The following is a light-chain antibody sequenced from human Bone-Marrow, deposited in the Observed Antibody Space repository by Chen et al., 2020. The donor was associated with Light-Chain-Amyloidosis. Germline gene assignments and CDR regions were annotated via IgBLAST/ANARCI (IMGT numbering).Light chain of an antibody. CDR1: SGSIATNY. V-gene: IGLV6-57*01. J-gene: IGLJ3*02. Sequence: NFMLTQPHSVSESPGKTVIISCTRSSGSIATNYVQWYQQRPGSSPATVIYEDDQRPSGVPDRCYGSIDRSSNSASLTISGLKTEEEADYYCQSYQGSSQGVFGGGTKLTVL. CDR2: EDD. CDR3: QSYQGSSQGV.